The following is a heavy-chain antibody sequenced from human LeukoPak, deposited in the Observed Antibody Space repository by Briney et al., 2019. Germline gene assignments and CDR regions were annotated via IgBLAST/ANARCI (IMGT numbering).Heavy chain of an antibody. V-gene: IGHV4-34*01. CDR1: GVSFCGYY. Sequence: SETPSLTCAVYGVSFCGYYWSLIRQPPGKRLGWIGEINHSGSTNYNPSLQSRVTISVDTSKNQFSLKLGSVTAAATAVYYCARGHSTAMVYWYFDLWGRGTLVTVSS. CDR2: INHSGST. CDR3: ARGHSTAMVYWYFDL. J-gene: IGHJ2*01. D-gene: IGHD5-18*01.